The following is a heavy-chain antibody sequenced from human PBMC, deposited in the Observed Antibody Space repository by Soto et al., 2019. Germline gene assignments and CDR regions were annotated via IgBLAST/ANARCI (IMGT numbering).Heavy chain of an antibody. D-gene: IGHD2-2*01. V-gene: IGHV3-21*01. CDR3: ARSDCTSTSCYVVWFDP. J-gene: IGHJ5*02. CDR2: ISSSSSYI. CDR1: GFSFSNYG. Sequence: EVQLVESGGGLVKPGGSLRLSFAASGFSFSNYGMNWVRQAPGKGLEWVSSISSSSSYISYADSVKGRFTISRDNAQNSVYLQMNSLRAEDTAVYYCARSDCTSTSCYVVWFDPWGQGTLVTVSS.